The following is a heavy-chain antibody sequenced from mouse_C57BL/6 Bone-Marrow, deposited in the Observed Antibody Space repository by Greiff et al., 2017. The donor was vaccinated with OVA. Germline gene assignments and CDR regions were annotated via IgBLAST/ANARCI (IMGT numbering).Heavy chain of an antibody. J-gene: IGHJ3*01. D-gene: IGHD2-2*01. CDR3: ARGGGLRDGFAY. V-gene: IGHV1-81*01. CDR2: IYPRSGNS. CDR1: GYTFTSYC. Sequence: VQLQESGAELARPGASVKLSCKASGYTFTSYCISWVKQRTGQGLEWIGEIYPRSGNSYYNEKFNGKATLTADKSSSTGYMELRSLTSEDSAVYVCARGGGLRDGFAYWGQGTLVTVSA.